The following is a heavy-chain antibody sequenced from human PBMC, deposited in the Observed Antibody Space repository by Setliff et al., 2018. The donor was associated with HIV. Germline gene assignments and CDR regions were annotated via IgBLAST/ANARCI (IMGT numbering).Heavy chain of an antibody. CDR1: GGSISSSSYY. D-gene: IGHD1-26*01. CDR2: VYYSGST. Sequence: SETLSLTCTVSGGSISSSSYYWGWIRQPPGKGLEWIGTVYYSGSTYYNPSLKSRITTSVDTSKNQFSLQLNSMTAADTAVYYCARGGRSGSYEAFEIWGQGTMVTVSS. V-gene: IGHV4-39*07. J-gene: IGHJ3*02. CDR3: ARGGRSGSYEAFEI.